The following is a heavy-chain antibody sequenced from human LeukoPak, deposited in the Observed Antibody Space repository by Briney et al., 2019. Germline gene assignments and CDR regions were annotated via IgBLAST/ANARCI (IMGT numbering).Heavy chain of an antibody. V-gene: IGHV3-74*01. Sequence: PGGSLRHSCAASRFTFSNYWMHWVRQGPGGGRVWVSRISGDGRIARNADSVKGRFFISRDNAKNTLYLQMNSLRAEDTAVYYCARGGSPPEALGDTFDIWGQETMVTVSS. CDR2: ISGDGRIA. CDR3: ARGGSPPEALGDTFDI. J-gene: IGHJ3*02. CDR1: RFTFSNYW. D-gene: IGHD1-26*01.